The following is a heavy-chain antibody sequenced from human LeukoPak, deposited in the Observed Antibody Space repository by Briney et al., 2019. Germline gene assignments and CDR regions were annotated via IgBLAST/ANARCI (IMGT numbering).Heavy chain of an antibody. D-gene: IGHD6-19*01. CDR2: ISAYNGNT. CDR3: ARDEPRTIGYSSGRYQTEILNWFDP. Sequence: ASVKVSCKASGYTFTSYGISWVRQAPGQGLEWMGWISAYNGNTNSAQKLQGRVTMTTDTSTSTAYMELRSLRSDDTAVYYCARDEPRTIGYSSGRYQTEILNWFDPWGQGTLVTVSS. J-gene: IGHJ5*02. CDR1: GYTFTSYG. V-gene: IGHV1-18*01.